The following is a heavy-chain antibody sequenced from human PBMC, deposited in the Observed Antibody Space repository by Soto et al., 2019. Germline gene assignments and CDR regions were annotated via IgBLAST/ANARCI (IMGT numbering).Heavy chain of an antibody. J-gene: IGHJ5*02. CDR3: ARGGYGDYSGWFDP. CDR2: IIPILGIA. V-gene: IGHV1-69*02. CDR1: GGTFSSYT. D-gene: IGHD4-17*01. Sequence: QVQLVQSGAEVKKPGSSVKVSCKASGGTFSSYTISWVRQAPGQGLEGMGRIIPILGIANYAQKFQGRVAIAADTSTRAAYVELRRLRSEDTAVYYCARGGYGDYSGWFDPWGQGTLVTVSS.